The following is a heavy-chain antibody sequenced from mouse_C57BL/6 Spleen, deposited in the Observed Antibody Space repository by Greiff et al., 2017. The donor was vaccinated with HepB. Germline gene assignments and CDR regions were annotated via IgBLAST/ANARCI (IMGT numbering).Heavy chain of an antibody. Sequence: EVQLLQSGGGLVKPGGSLKLSCAASGFTFSSYAMPWVRQTPEKRLEWVATISDGGSYTYYPDNVKGRFTISRDNAKNNLYLQMSHLKSEDTDMYYCARERTDRSGYVEFAYWGQGTLVTVSA. CDR3: ARERTDRSGYVEFAY. CDR2: ISDGGSYT. D-gene: IGHD3-2*02. CDR1: GFTFSSYA. J-gene: IGHJ3*01. V-gene: IGHV5-4*01.